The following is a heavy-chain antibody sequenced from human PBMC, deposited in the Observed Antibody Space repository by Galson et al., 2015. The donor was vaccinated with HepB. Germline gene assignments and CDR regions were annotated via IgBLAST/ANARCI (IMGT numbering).Heavy chain of an antibody. J-gene: IGHJ2*01. CDR3: ARGLSRWATVVTPVWYFDL. D-gene: IGHD4-23*01. CDR2: ISSSSSTI. Sequence: SLRLSCAASGFTFSSYSMNWVRQAPGKGLEWISYISSSSSTIYYADSVKGRFTISRDNAKNSLYLQMNSLRDEDTAVYYCARGLSRWATVVTPVWYFDLWGRGTLVTV. CDR1: GFTFSSYS. V-gene: IGHV3-48*02.